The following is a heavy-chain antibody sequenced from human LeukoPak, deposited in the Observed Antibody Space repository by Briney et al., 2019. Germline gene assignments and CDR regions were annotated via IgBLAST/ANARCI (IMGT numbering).Heavy chain of an antibody. CDR2: IYTSGST. J-gene: IGHJ4*02. CDR3: ARVGSGGAWFDF. CDR1: GNSFGDYY. D-gene: IGHD6-19*01. Sequence: SETLSLTCTVSGNSFGDYYWSWIRQPAGKGLGWIGRIYTSGSTTYNPSLKSRVTMSVDTSKSQFSLNLMSVTAADTAVYFCARVGSGGAWFDFWGQGTLVTVSS. V-gene: IGHV4-4*07.